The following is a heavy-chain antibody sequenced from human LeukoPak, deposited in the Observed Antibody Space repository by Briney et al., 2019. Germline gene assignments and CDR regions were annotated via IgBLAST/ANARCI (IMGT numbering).Heavy chain of an antibody. V-gene: IGHV1-69*13. Sequence: GASVKVSCKASGGTFSTYAISWVRQAPGQGLEWMGGIIPIFGTTNYAQEFQGRVTIAADESTSTAYMELSSLRSEDTAVYYCARGNSSSWEFDFWGQGTLVTVSS. CDR2: IIPIFGTT. CDR1: GGTFSTYA. J-gene: IGHJ4*02. CDR3: ARGNSSSWEFDF. D-gene: IGHD6-13*01.